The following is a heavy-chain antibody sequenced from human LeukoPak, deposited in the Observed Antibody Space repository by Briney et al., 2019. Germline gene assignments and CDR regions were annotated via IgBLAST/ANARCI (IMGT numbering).Heavy chain of an antibody. V-gene: IGHV1-2*02. D-gene: IGHD6-13*01. Sequence: ASVKVSFKASGYTFTVYYMHWVRQAPGQGLEWMGWINPNSGGTNYAQKFQGRVTMTRDTSISTAYMELSRLRSDDTAVYYCARERRQLVQDYYYYGMDVWGQGTTVTVSS. CDR2: INPNSGGT. J-gene: IGHJ6*02. CDR3: ARERRQLVQDYYYYGMDV. CDR1: GYTFTVYY.